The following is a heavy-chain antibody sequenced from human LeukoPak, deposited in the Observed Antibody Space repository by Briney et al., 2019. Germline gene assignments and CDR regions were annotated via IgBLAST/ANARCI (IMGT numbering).Heavy chain of an antibody. Sequence: SVKVSCKASGGTFSNYAISWVRQAPGQGLEWMGGSIPIFGATKYAQKFQGRVTIVTDESTSTAYMELSSLRSEDTAVYYCARGRWLQLYYMDVWGKGTTVTVSS. V-gene: IGHV1-69*05. D-gene: IGHD5-24*01. CDR3: ARGRWLQLYYMDV. CDR2: SIPIFGAT. CDR1: GGTFSNYA. J-gene: IGHJ6*03.